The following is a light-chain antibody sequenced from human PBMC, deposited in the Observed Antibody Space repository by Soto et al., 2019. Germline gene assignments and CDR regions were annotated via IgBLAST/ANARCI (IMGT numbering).Light chain of an antibody. CDR3: QVRDVWPS. J-gene: IGKJ1*01. CDR1: QSVSTS. V-gene: IGKV3-11*01. CDR2: DAS. Sequence: IVLTQSPVTLAVSPGERAVLSCRASQSVSTSLAWYQHKPGQAPRLFIYDASKRAPGIPARFSGSGSGTXXXXTXSSLEPEDFAVYYCQVRDVWPSFGQGTKVEIK.